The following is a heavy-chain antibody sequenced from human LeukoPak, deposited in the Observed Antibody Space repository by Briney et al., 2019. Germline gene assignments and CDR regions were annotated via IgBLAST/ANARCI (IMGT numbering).Heavy chain of an antibody. J-gene: IGHJ4*02. V-gene: IGHV3-74*01. Sequence: GGSLRLSCAASGFTFSSYWMHWVRQGPGKGLVWVSRINTDGSSTAYADSVKGRFTVSRDNAKDTLYLQMNSLRAEDTAVYYCARAPYYFDYWGQGTLVTVSS. CDR3: ARAPYYFDY. CDR1: GFTFSSYW. CDR2: INTDGSST.